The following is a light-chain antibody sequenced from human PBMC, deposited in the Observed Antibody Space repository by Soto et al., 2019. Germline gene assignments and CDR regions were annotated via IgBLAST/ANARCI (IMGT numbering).Light chain of an antibody. CDR3: CSYVGSSTWV. V-gene: IGLV2-23*02. CDR1: SDDVGSYNL. J-gene: IGLJ3*02. CDR2: EVD. Sequence: QSVLTQPASVSGSPGQSITISCTGTSDDVGSYNLVSWYQQHPGKAPKVMIYEVDKRPSGVSVRFSGSKSGNTASLTISGLQAEYEGNYYCCSYVGSSTWVFGGGTKVTVL.